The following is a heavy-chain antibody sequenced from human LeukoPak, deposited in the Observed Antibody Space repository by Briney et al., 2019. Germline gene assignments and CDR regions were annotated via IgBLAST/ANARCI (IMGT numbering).Heavy chain of an antibody. CDR1: RYTFTSYD. V-gene: IGHV1-8*01. CDR3: ARLSQTPDYSSNAGYYSLGS. J-gene: IGHJ4*02. Sequence: ASVTVSFKASRYTFTSYDINWVREAGGQGVEGVGWMNPNSGRTGFAQKSQGRLTMTRATSISTAYMELSSLRSEDTAVYYCARLSQTPDYSSNAGYYSLGSWGQGTPVTVSS. CDR2: MNPNSGRT. D-gene: IGHD3-22*01.